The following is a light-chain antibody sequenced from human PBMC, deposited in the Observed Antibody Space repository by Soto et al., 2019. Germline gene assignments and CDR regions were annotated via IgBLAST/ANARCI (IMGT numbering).Light chain of an antibody. V-gene: IGLV2-8*01. CDR1: GSDVASYDY. CDR3: SSYADTNNLV. J-gene: IGLJ2*01. Sequence: QSVLTQPPSASGSPGQSVTISCTGTGSDVASYDYVSWYQQHPGKAPKLIIYEVTKRPSGVPDRFSASKSGTTASLTVSGLPAEDEADYYCSSYADTNNLVFGGGTQLTV. CDR2: EVT.